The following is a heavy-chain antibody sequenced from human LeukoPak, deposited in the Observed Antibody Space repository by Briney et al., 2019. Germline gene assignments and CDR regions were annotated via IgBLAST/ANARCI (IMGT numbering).Heavy chain of an antibody. Sequence: ASVKVSCKASGYTFTDYYMHWVRQSPGQGFEWMGWINPNDGDTNYAQKFQGRVTMTRDTSISTAHMEVSRLRSDDTAVYYCARANFLYCSSSTCLFDYWGQGTLVTVSS. CDR1: GYTFTDYY. CDR3: ARANFLYCSSSTCLFDY. J-gene: IGHJ4*02. CDR2: INPNDGDT. V-gene: IGHV1-2*02. D-gene: IGHD2-2*01.